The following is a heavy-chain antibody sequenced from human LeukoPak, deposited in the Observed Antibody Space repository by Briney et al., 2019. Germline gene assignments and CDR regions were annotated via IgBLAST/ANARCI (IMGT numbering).Heavy chain of an antibody. CDR1: GGTFSSYA. Sequence: SVKVSCKASGGTFSSYAVSWVRQAPGQGLEWMGGIIPIFGTANYAQKFQGRVTITADESTSTAYMELSSLRSEDTAVYYCARVEPYDFWSGYYNIDYWGQGTLVTVSS. CDR3: ARVEPYDFWSGYYNIDY. V-gene: IGHV1-69*13. CDR2: IIPIFGTA. D-gene: IGHD3-3*01. J-gene: IGHJ4*02.